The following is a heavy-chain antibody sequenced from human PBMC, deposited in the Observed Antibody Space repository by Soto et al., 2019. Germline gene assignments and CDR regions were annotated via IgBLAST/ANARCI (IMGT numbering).Heavy chain of an antibody. J-gene: IGHJ4*02. D-gene: IGHD4-17*01. CDR1: GFTFIPYA. CDR3: AKDPTTVTRGYFDF. Sequence: EVQLLESGGGLVQPGGSLRLSCEASGFTFIPYAMTWVRQAPGKGLEWVSAISGSGDRTLYAESVKGRFTISRDSSKNTLYLQMNSLRAEDTAVYYCAKDPTTVTRGYFDFWGQGTLVTVSS. V-gene: IGHV3-23*01. CDR2: ISGSGDRT.